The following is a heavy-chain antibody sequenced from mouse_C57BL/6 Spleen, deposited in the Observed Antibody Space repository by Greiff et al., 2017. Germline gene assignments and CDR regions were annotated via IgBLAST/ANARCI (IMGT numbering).Heavy chain of an antibody. V-gene: IGHV8-12*01. D-gene: IGHD2-3*01. CDR2: IYWDDDK. CDR1: GFSLSTSGMG. Sequence: QVTLKESGPGILQSSQTLSLTCSFSGFSLSTSGMGVSWLRQPSGKGLEWLAHIYWDDDKRYNPSLKSQLTISKDTSRNQVFLKITRVDTADTATYYCARDGYSGAMDYWGQGTSVTVSS. CDR3: ARDGYSGAMDY. J-gene: IGHJ4*01.